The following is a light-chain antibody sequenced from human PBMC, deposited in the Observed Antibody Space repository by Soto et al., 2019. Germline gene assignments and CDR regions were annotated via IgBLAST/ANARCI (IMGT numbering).Light chain of an antibody. Sequence: EIVMTQSPDTLSVSPGERATLSCRASQSVSTNLAWYQQKPGQAPMLLIYGASTRATGIPARFSGSGSGTEFTLTISSLQSEDFAVYHCQQYNNWPYTCGQGTKLEIK. V-gene: IGKV3-15*01. CDR2: GAS. CDR3: QQYNNWPYT. J-gene: IGKJ2*01. CDR1: QSVSTN.